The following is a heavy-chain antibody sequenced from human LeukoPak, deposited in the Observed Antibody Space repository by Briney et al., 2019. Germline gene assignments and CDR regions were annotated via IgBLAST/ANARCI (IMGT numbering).Heavy chain of an antibody. Sequence: KPSETLSLTCTVSGGSISSYYWSWIRQPPGKGLEWIGYIYYSGSTNYNPSLKSRVTISVDTSKNQFSLSLSSVTAADTAVYYCARGYFDSSGYSEPFEYWGQGTLVTVSS. CDR2: IYYSGST. V-gene: IGHV4-59*01. CDR1: GGSISSYY. D-gene: IGHD3-22*01. J-gene: IGHJ4*02. CDR3: ARGYFDSSGYSEPFEY.